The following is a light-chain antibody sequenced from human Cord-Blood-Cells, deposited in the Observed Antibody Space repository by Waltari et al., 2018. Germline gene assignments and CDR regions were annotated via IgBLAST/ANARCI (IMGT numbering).Light chain of an antibody. CDR1: QSVSSSY. Sequence: EIVLTQTPGTLSLSPGERATLTCRASQSVSSSYLAWYQQKPGKAPRLLIYGASSRATGIPERFSGSGSGTDFTLTISRLQPEDFAVYYCQQYGSSPLTFGGGTKVEIK. CDR3: QQYGSSPLT. J-gene: IGKJ4*01. V-gene: IGKV3-20*01. CDR2: GAS.